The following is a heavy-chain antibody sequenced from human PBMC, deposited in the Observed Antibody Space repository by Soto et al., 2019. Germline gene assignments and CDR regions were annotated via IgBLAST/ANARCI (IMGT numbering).Heavy chain of an antibody. J-gene: IGHJ4*02. CDR2: INAGNGNT. CDR1: GYTFTSYA. Sequence: GASVKVSCKASGYTFTSYAMQWVRHAPGQRLEWMGWINAGNGNTKYSQKFQGRVTITRETSASTAYMELSSLRSEDTAVYYCPRDQITGILDYWGQRTLVTVSS. CDR3: PRDQITGILDY. D-gene: IGHD1-20*01. V-gene: IGHV1-3*01.